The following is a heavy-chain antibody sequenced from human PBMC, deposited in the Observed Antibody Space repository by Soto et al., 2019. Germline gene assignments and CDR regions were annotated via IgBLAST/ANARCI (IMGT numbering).Heavy chain of an antibody. CDR3: ARDVGVVVIAATVLKDY. D-gene: IGHD2-15*01. J-gene: IGHJ4*02. CDR1: GVTFSSYA. Sequence: SVKVSCKASGVTFSSYAISWVRQAPGQGLEWMGGIIPIFGTANYAQKLQGRVTMTTDTSTSTAYMELRSLRSDDTAVYYCARDVGVVVIAATVLKDYWGQATLVTVSS. V-gene: IGHV1-69*05. CDR2: IIPIFGTA.